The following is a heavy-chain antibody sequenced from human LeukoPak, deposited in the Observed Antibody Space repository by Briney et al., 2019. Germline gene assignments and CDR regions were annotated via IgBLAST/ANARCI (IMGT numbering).Heavy chain of an antibody. CDR3: VRQFIGVSAAY. CDR2: IYNSGST. D-gene: IGHD2-8*01. J-gene: IGHJ4*02. CDR1: GGSISSSSFY. V-gene: IGHV4-39*01. Sequence: SETLPLTCTVSGGSISSSSFYWGWIRQPPGKDLEWIGNIYNSGSTHYNPSLKSRVTISVDTSRNQFSLKLSPVTAADTAVYYCVRQFIGVSAAYWGQGTLVTVSS.